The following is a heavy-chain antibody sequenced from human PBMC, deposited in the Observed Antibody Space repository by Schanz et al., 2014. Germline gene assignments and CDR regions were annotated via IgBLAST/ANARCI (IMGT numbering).Heavy chain of an antibody. V-gene: IGHV1-69*04. J-gene: IGHJ2*01. D-gene: IGHD2-2*02. CDR1: GDTLSSYG. CDR3: ARGRYCSSTSCYNRNWYFDL. Sequence: QVQLVQSGAEVKKPGSSVTVSCKASGDTLSSYGISWVRQAPGQGLEWMGRIIPNLGSANYAQKFQGRVTITADKSTSTVYMELSSLRSEDTAVYYCARGRYCSSTSCYNRNWYFDLWGRGTLVTVSS. CDR2: IIPNLGSA.